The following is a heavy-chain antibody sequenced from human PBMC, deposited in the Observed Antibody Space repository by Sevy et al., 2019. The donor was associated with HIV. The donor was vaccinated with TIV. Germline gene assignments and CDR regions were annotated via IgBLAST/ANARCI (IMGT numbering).Heavy chain of an antibody. CDR2: ISTSSGYI. CDR1: GFTFSNYN. V-gene: IGHV3-21*06. Sequence: GSLRLSCAASGFTFSNYNINWVRQSPGKGLEWVSFISTSSGYIYYADSVKGRFTISRDNAKNSLYLQMNSLRAKDTAVYYCARDKTILEGRYGMDVWGQGTTVTVSS. D-gene: IGHD3-3*01. J-gene: IGHJ6*02. CDR3: ARDKTILEGRYGMDV.